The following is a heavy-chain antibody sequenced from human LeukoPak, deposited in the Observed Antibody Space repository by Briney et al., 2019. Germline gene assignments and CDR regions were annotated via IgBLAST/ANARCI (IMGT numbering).Heavy chain of an antibody. CDR3: ARALGWELHVDYQH. J-gene: IGHJ1*01. V-gene: IGHV3-7*01. Sequence: GESLRLASPAAAFTFTSFWTSWVRQAPGEVREWVANIKQDVSEKYYVESVKSRFTITRDNAKNSLYLQMNSLRAEDTAVYYCARALGWELHVDYQHWGQGTLVTVSS. CDR1: AFTFTSFW. D-gene: IGHD1-26*01. CDR2: IKQDVSEK.